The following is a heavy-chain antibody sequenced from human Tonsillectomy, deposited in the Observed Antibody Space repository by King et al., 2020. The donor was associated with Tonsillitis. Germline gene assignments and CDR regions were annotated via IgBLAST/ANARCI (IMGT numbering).Heavy chain of an antibody. D-gene: IGHD5-24*01. J-gene: IGHJ4*02. V-gene: IGHV3-43*01. Sequence: VQLVESGGVVVQPGGSLRLSCAASGFTFDDYTMHWVRQAPGKGLEWVSLISWDAGCTYYTDSVKGRFTMSRDNSKNSLYLQMNSLRSEDTALYYCAKEGGMATINGDFDYWGQGTLVTVSS. CDR3: AKEGGMATINGDFDY. CDR1: GFTFDDYT. CDR2: ISWDAGCT.